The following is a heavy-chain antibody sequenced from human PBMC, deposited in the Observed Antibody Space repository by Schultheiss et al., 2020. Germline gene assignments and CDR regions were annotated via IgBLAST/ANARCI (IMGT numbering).Heavy chain of an antibody. CDR3: ARLWGVNDY. CDR1: GFTFSSYG. V-gene: IGHV4-34*09. Sequence: SCAASGFTFSSYGMHWVRQPPGKGLEWIGEIYHSGSTYYNPSLKSRVTISVDTSKNQFSLKLSSVTAADTAVYYCARLWGVNDYWGQGTLVTVSS. D-gene: IGHD3-10*01. CDR2: IYHSGST. J-gene: IGHJ4*02.